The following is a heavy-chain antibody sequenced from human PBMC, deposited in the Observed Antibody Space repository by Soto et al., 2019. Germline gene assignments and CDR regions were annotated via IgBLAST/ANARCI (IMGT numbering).Heavy chain of an antibody. Sequence: GGSLRLSCAASGFTFSTYSMNWVRQAPGKGLEWVSYISTTGSTIYYAESVKGRFTISRDNAKNSLYLQMTSLRAEDTVVYYCARYKGYCSGGSCYYYYYMDVWGKGTTVTVSS. CDR3: ARYKGYCSGGSCYYYYYMDV. V-gene: IGHV3-48*01. CDR2: ISTTGSTI. D-gene: IGHD2-15*01. J-gene: IGHJ6*03. CDR1: GFTFSTYS.